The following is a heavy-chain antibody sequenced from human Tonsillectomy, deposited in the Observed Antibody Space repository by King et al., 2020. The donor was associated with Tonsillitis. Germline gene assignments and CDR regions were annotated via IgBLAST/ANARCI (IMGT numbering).Heavy chain of an antibody. J-gene: IGHJ4*02. CDR1: GGSISSSSYY. CDR2: IYYSGST. Sequence: QLQESGPGLVKPSETLSLTCTVSGGSISSSSYYWGWIRQPPGKGLEWIGSIYYSGSTYYNPSLKSRVTISVDTSKNQFSLKLSSVTAADTAVYYCARHPALVVYYDSSGQSNFDYWGQGTLVTVSS. D-gene: IGHD3-22*01. V-gene: IGHV4-39*07. CDR3: ARHPALVVYYDSSGQSNFDY.